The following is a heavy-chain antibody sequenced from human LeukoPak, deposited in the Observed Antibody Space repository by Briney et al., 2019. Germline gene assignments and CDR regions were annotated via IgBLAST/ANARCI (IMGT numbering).Heavy chain of an antibody. CDR2: INPNSGGT. V-gene: IGHV1-2*02. D-gene: IGHD2-2*01. Sequence: ASVKVSCKASGYTFTGYYMHWVRQAPGQGLEWMGWINPNSGGTNYAQKFQGRVTMTRDTSISTAYMELSRLRSDDTAVYYCAREVPYCSSTSCYGSFDYWGQGTLVTVSS. J-gene: IGHJ4*02. CDR1: GYTFTGYY. CDR3: AREVPYCSSTSCYGSFDY.